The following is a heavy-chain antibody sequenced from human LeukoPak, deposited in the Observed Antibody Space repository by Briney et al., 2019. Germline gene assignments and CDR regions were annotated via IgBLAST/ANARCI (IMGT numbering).Heavy chain of an antibody. CDR1: GFTFSNFG. CDR3: AKGLDDNSGHPDDDY. V-gene: IGHV3-30*02. Sequence: GGSLRLSCAASGFTFSNFGMHWVRQAPGKGLEWVAFIRYDGINKYYADSMKGRFTISRDNSKNTLYLQMNSLRNEDTAVYYCAKGLDDNSGHPDDDYWGQGTLVTVSS. J-gene: IGHJ4*02. CDR2: IRYDGINK. D-gene: IGHD3-22*01.